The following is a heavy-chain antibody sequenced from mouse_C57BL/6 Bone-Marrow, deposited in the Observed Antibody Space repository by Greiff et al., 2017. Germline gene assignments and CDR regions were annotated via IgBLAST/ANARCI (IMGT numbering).Heavy chain of an antibody. CDR3: ASGFAY. CDR1: GYTFTSYG. Sequence: VKLMESGAELARPGASVKLSCKASGYTFTSYGISWVKQRTGQGLEWIGEIYPRSGNTYYNEKFKGKATLTVDKSSSTAYMELRSLTSEDSAVXFCASGFAYWGQGTLVTVSA. J-gene: IGHJ3*01. CDR2: IYPRSGNT. V-gene: IGHV1-81*01.